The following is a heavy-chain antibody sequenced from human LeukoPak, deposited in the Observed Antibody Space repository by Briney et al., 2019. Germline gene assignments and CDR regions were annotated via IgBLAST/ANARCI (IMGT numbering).Heavy chain of an antibody. CDR3: SRRMAVAATFDY. Sequence: ASVRVSCKASGYTSTGYYIHWVRQAPGHGLEWMGWISPDNGDTHYAQKFQGRVTMTRDTSISTVYIELSRLRNDDTAVYYCSRRMAVAATFDYWGQGTLVTVSS. D-gene: IGHD6-19*01. J-gene: IGHJ4*02. CDR2: ISPDNGDT. CDR1: GYTSTGYY. V-gene: IGHV1-2*02.